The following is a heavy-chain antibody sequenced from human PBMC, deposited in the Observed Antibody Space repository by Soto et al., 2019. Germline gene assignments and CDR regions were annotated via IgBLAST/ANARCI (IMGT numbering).Heavy chain of an antibody. CDR2: IYYSGST. J-gene: IGHJ4*02. Sequence: SETLSLTCTVSGGSISRGGYYWSWIRQHPGKGLEWIGYIYYSGSTYYNPSLKSRVIISVDTSKNQFSLKLSSVTAADTAVYYCARQMTTVTTFDYWGQGTLVTVSS. CDR3: ARQMTTVTTFDY. CDR1: GGSISRGGYY. D-gene: IGHD4-4*01. V-gene: IGHV4-31*03.